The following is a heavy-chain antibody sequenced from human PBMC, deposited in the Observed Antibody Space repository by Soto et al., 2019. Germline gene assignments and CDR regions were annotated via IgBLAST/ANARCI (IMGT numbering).Heavy chain of an antibody. CDR3: AHRPPERGLGTFDP. J-gene: IGHJ5*02. CDR1: GFSLSTSGVA. CDR2: IYWDDDK. D-gene: IGHD1-1*01. Sequence: QITLKESGPTLVKPTQTLTLTCTFSGFSLSTSGVAVGWIRQPPGKALEWLALIYWDDDKRYSPSLKSRLTITKDTSKKEVVLTMTNMDPVDTATYYCAHRPPERGLGTFDPWGQGTLVTVSS. V-gene: IGHV2-5*02.